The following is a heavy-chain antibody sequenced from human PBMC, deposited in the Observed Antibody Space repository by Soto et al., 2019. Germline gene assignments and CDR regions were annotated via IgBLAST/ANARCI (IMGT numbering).Heavy chain of an antibody. CDR1: GGSVSGDKNY. D-gene: IGHD3-16*01. J-gene: IGHJ3*01. Sequence: QVQLQESGPGLVKPSETLSLICTVSGGSVSGDKNYWSWIRQSPGKGLEWIGYISYSGATNYNPSLKSRLPLSVDKSKNQFALKLSSVTASDTALYYCATSPRFAFDFWGQGTTVIVSS. V-gene: IGHV4-61*01. CDR2: ISYSGAT. CDR3: ATSPRFAFDF.